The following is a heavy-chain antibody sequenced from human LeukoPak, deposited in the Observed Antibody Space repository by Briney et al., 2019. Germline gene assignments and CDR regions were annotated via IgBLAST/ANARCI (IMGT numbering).Heavy chain of an antibody. CDR2: ISYDGNDK. CDR1: GFTFSSYA. CDR3: AKYRLIWLPAPVFDN. D-gene: IGHD5-24*01. Sequence: GGSLRLSCAASGFTFSSYAMHWVRQAPGKGLGSVAGISYDGNDKYYADSVKGRFTISRDNSRNTLYLQMNSLRAEDTAVYYCAKYRLIWLPAPVFDNWGQGTLVTVSS. V-gene: IGHV3-30*04. J-gene: IGHJ4*02.